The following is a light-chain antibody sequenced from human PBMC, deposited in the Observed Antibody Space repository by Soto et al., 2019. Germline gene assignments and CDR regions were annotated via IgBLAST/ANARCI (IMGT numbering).Light chain of an antibody. Sequence: TQSPATLSLSPGERATLSCRASQSVSSYLAWYQQKPGRAPKLLIYDASTLESGVPSRFSGSGSGTEFTLTISSLQTDDFATYYCQQYNSYSSWTFGQGTKVEIK. CDR1: QSVSSY. J-gene: IGKJ1*01. V-gene: IGKV1-5*01. CDR3: QQYNSYSSWT. CDR2: DAS.